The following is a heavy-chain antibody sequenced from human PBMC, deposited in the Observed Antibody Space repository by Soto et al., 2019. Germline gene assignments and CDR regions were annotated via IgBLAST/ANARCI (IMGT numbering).Heavy chain of an antibody. CDR1: GFSISTSGVG. Sequence: QITLKESGPTLVKPTQTLTLTCTFSGFSISTSGVGVGWIRQPPGKALEWLAFTYWDDDNRYNQSLRSRLTVAKDTSKSLVVLLMTSVDPVDTATYYCAHRRGGYNWDDGYFDFWGQGTLVTVSS. V-gene: IGHV2-5*02. CDR2: TYWDDDN. J-gene: IGHJ4*02. CDR3: AHRRGGYNWDDGYFDF. D-gene: IGHD1-1*01.